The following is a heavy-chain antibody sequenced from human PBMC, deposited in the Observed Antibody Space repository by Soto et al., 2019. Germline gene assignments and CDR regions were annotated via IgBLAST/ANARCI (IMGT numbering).Heavy chain of an antibody. CDR3: ARDRGSEVFGS. CDR1: GFNFNVYS. D-gene: IGHD5-12*01. J-gene: IGHJ5*01. V-gene: IGHV3-21*01. CDR2: ISSSSSYI. Sequence: GGSLRLSCAASGFNFNVYSMNWVRQAPGKGLEWISSISSSSSYIHYRDSVRGRFTISRDNAKNSLYLQLDSLRVEDTAVYFCARDRGSEVFGSWGQGXLVTVYS.